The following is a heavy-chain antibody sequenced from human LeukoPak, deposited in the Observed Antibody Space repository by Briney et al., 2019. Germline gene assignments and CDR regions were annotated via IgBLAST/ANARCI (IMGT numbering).Heavy chain of an antibody. J-gene: IGHJ4*02. CDR3: AAGSRWYYFDY. D-gene: IGHD6-13*01. CDR2: IIPIFGTA. V-gene: IGHV1-69*05. Sequence: PVKVSCKASGGTFSSYAISWVRQAPGQGLEWMGRIIPIFGTANYAQKFQGRVTITTDESTSTAYMELSRLRSEDTAVYYCAAGSRWYYFDYWGQGTLVTVSS. CDR1: GGTFSSYA.